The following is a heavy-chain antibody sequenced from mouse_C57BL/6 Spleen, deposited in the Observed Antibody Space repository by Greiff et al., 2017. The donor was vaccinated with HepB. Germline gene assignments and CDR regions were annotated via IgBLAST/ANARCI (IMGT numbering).Heavy chain of an antibody. D-gene: IGHD1-1*01. CDR2: INPNNGGT. CDR3: ARGATVVADWYFDV. J-gene: IGHJ1*03. CDR1: GYTFTDYN. Sequence: VHVKQSGPELVKPGASVKIPCKASGYTFTDYNMDWVKQSHGKSLEWIGDINPNNGGTIYNQKFKGKATLTVDKSSSTAYMELRSLTSEDTAVYYCARGATVVADWYFDVWGTGTTVTVSS. V-gene: IGHV1-18*01.